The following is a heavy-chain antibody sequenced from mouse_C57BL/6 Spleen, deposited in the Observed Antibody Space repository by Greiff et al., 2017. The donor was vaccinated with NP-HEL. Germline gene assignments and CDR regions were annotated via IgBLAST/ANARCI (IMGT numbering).Heavy chain of an antibody. CDR3: ANYYGSSDY. V-gene: IGHV1-59*01. D-gene: IGHD1-1*01. J-gene: IGHJ2*01. Sequence: QVQLKQPGAELVRPGTSVKLSCKASGYTFTSYWMHWVKQRPGQGLEWIGVIDPSDSYTNYNQKFKGKATLTVDTSSSTAYMQLSSLTSEDSAVYYCANYYGSSDYWGQGTTLTVSS. CDR2: IDPSDSYT. CDR1: GYTFTSYW.